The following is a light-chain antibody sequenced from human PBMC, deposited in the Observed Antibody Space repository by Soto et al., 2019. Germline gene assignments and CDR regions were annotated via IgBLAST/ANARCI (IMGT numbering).Light chain of an antibody. Sequence: DIQMTQSPSTLSASVGDRVTITCRASQSISSWLAWYQQKPGKAPKVLIYKASNLESGVPSRFSGSGSGTEFTLTISSLQPDDFATYYCQQYSHYPWTFGQGTKVEIK. CDR3: QQYSHYPWT. CDR2: KAS. V-gene: IGKV1-5*03. J-gene: IGKJ1*01. CDR1: QSISSW.